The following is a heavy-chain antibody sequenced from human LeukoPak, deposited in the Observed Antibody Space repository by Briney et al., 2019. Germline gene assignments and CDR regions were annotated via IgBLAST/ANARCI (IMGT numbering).Heavy chain of an antibody. V-gene: IGHV3-30*03. Sequence: GGSLRLSCAASGFSFSSYGMHWVRQAPGKGLEWVAVISYDGSSKYYAGSVKGRITISRDNSKNTLYLQMSSLRAEDTAVYYCARRKAAADLIRPKKYNWFDPWGQGTLVTVSS. CDR3: ARRKAAADLIRPKKYNWFDP. CDR2: ISYDGSSK. CDR1: GFSFSSYG. D-gene: IGHD6-13*01. J-gene: IGHJ5*02.